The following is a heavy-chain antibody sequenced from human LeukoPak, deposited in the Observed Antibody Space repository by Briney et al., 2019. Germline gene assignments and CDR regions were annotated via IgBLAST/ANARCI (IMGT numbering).Heavy chain of an antibody. Sequence: ASSKDSCKASGYNFTGHHMHLVRQAPGQGLELMGWINPNSRGTNYAQKLQGRVTMTRDTYISTAYMELSRLRSDDTAVYYCARDPGGTGTITGDDYWGQGTLVSVSS. CDR2: INPNSRGT. CDR3: ARDPGGTGTITGDDY. D-gene: IGHD1-1*01. CDR1: GYNFTGHH. J-gene: IGHJ4*02. V-gene: IGHV1-2*02.